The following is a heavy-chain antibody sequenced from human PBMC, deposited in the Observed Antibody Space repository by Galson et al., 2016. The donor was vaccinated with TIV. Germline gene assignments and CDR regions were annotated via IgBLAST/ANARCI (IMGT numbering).Heavy chain of an antibody. D-gene: IGHD5-18*01. V-gene: IGHV1-69*13. CDR3: ASDRNTALDTYHQYYGMDV. CDR2: IIPLFGTI. J-gene: IGHJ6*02. Sequence: SVKVSCKASGGTFCTYVFNWVRLAPGQGLEWMGGIIPLFGTINYAQKFQGRVTITADESSTTVYMELNSLRSGDTAVYYCASDRNTALDTYHQYYGMDVWGQGTTVIVSS. CDR1: GGTFCTYV.